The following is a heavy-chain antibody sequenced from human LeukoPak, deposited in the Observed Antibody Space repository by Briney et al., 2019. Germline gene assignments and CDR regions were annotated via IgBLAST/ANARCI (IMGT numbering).Heavy chain of an antibody. CDR2: LSHAGNT. D-gene: IGHD2-2*01. V-gene: IGHV4-39*01. J-gene: IGHJ4*02. CDR1: GDSVRNDFYY. Sequence: LETLSLTCSVSGDSVRNDFYYWGWIRQPPGKGLEWVACLSHAGNTWYNPSLESRLSISVDTSKNQFSLKFSSVTAADTALYWCARHNAPRRVGFDFWGQGILVTVSS. CDR3: ARHNAPRRVGFDF.